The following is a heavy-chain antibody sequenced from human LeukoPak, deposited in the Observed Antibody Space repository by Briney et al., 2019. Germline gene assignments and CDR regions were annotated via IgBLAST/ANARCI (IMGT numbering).Heavy chain of an antibody. V-gene: IGHV3-23*01. CDR2: ISGSGGST. J-gene: IGHJ4*02. CDR3: AKVDDFWSGYLDY. Sequence: GGSLRLSCAASGFTFSSYAMSWARQAPGKGLEWVSAISGSGGSTYYADSVKGRFTISRDNSKNTLYLQMNSLRAEDTAVYYCAKVDDFWSGYLDYWGQGTLVTVSS. D-gene: IGHD3-3*01. CDR1: GFTFSSYA.